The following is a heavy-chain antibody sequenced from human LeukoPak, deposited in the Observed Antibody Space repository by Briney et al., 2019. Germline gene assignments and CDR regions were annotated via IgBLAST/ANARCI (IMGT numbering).Heavy chain of an antibody. J-gene: IGHJ4*02. V-gene: IGHV3-9*01. CDR1: GFTFDDYA. CDR2: ISWNSGSI. Sequence: PGRSLRLSCAASGFTFDDYAMHWVRQAPGKGLEWVSGISWNSGSIGYADSVKGRFTISRDNAKNSLYLQMNSLRAEDTAVYYCARGPRFAIRLIVVVTKGHFDYWGQGTLVTVSS. D-gene: IGHD3-22*01. CDR3: ARGPRFAIRLIVVVTKGHFDY.